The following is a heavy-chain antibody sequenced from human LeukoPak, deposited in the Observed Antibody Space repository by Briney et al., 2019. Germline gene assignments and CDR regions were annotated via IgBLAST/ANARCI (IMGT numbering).Heavy chain of an antibody. CDR2: IYHDGST. CDR3: ARLGVIGRTFDY. CDR1: GFSISSDYY. Sequence: SETLSLTCNVFGFSISSDYYWGWIRQPPGEGLEWTATIYHDGSTYYNPSLKGRVIISLDTSKNQFSLTLTYVTAADTAMNYCARLGVIGRTFDYWGQGTLVTVSS. D-gene: IGHD1-14*01. J-gene: IGHJ4*02. V-gene: IGHV4-38-2*02.